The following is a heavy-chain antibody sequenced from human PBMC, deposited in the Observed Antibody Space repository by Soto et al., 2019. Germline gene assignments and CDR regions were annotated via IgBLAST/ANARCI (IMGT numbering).Heavy chain of an antibody. V-gene: IGHV3-48*01. CDR3: ARRNALEY. CDR1: GFTFSDFY. J-gene: IGHJ4*02. D-gene: IGHD1-1*01. CDR2: ISSSGTTI. Sequence: EVQLVESGGGLVQPGGSLRLSCVVSGFTFSDFYMNWVRQAPGKGLEWISYISSSGTTIYYADSVKGRFTISRDNAKRSLSLQMDSLRVEDTAVYYCARRNALEYWGQGTLVTVSS.